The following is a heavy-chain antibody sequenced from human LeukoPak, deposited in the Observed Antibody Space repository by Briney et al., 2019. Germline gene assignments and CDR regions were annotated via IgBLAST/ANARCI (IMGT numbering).Heavy chain of an antibody. CDR2: IWYDGSNK. Sequence: GRSLRLSCAASGFTFSDYGMHWVRQAPGKGLEWVAVIWYDGSNKYYADSVKGRFTVSRDNSKNTLDLQMSSLRAEDTAVYYCAREQYDSDDPLDIWGQGTLVTVSA. CDR3: AREQYDSDDPLDI. CDR1: GFTFSDYG. V-gene: IGHV3-33*01. D-gene: IGHD3-16*01. J-gene: IGHJ3*02.